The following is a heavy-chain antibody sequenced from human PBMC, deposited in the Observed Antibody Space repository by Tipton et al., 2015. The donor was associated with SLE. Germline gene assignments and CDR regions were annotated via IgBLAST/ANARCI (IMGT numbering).Heavy chain of an antibody. V-gene: IGHV4-34*01. CDR2: ITHSGST. J-gene: IGHJ4*02. D-gene: IGHD1-26*01. CDR1: AGSIGTYY. CDR3: ARVDAGGISGAFDL. Sequence: LRLSCTVYAGSIGTYYWSWVRQPPGKGLEWIGEITHSGSTYYNPSLKSRATVSVDPSKTQVRLHLTSVSAADTALYYCARVDAGGISGAFDLWGQGTLVSVSS.